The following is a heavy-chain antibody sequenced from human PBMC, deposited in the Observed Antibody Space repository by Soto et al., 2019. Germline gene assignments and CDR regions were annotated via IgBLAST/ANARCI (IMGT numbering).Heavy chain of an antibody. CDR3: ARAPVGLDTISYFDY. J-gene: IGHJ4*02. CDR1: GDSVSSVGFH. Sequence: SETLSLTCTVSGDSVSSVGFHWAWLRRPPGKGLEWIGNIYNGGTTYYRPSLERRMHTSLDATRNHYSLRLTSVTAADTAVYFCARAPVGLDTISYFDYWGQGKLVTV. V-gene: IGHV4-30-4*01. CDR2: IYNGGTT. D-gene: IGHD3-3*01.